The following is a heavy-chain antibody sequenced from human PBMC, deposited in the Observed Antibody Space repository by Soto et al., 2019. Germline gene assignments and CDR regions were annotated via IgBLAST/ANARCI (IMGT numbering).Heavy chain of an antibody. J-gene: IGHJ4*02. D-gene: IGHD6-19*01. V-gene: IGHV3-30-3*01. Sequence: GGSLRLPCAASGFTFSSYAMHWVRQAPGKGLEWVAVISYDGSNKYYADSVKGRFTISRDNSKNTLYLQMSSLRAEDTAVYYCARDRIAVAGTGSNYFDYWGQGTLVTVSS. CDR3: ARDRIAVAGTGSNYFDY. CDR2: ISYDGSNK. CDR1: GFTFSSYA.